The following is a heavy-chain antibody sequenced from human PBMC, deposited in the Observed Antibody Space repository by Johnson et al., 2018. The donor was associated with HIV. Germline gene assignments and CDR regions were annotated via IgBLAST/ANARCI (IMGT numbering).Heavy chain of an antibody. D-gene: IGHD1-20*01. V-gene: IGHV3-30*04. CDR3: ARDSARNWNLRPGNDAFDI. J-gene: IGHJ3*02. CDR1: GFTFSSYA. Sequence: HVQLVESGGGVVQPGRSLRLSCAASGFTFSSYAMHWVRQAPGKGLEWVAVISYDGSNKYYADSVKGRFTISRDNSKNTVYLQMNSLRAEDTAVYYCARDSARNWNLRPGNDAFDIWGQGTMVTVSS. CDR2: ISYDGSNK.